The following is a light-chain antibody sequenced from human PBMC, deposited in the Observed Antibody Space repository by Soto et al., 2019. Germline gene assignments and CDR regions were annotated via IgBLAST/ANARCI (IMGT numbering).Light chain of an antibody. J-gene: IGKJ1*01. CDR2: AAS. V-gene: IGKV1-27*01. CDR1: QGISNY. CDR3: QKYISAPWT. Sequence: DIQMTQSPSSLSASVGDRVTITCRVSQGISNYLAWYQQKPGKVPKLLIYAASTLQSGVPSRFSGSGSGTDFTLTISSLQPEDVATYYCQKYISAPWTFGQGTKVEIK.